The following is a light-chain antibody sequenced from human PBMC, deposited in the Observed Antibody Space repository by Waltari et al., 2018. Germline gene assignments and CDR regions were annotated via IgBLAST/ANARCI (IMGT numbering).Light chain of an antibody. CDR1: SSDVGGFDY. Sequence: QSALTQPPSASGSPGQSVTISCTGTSSDVGGFDYVSWYQQHPGKVPRPRILEVSRRPSGVPARFSGSKSGNTASLTVSGLQVEDEADYYCSSFAGSSQMLFGGGTKLTVL. CDR2: EVS. J-gene: IGLJ2*01. CDR3: SSFAGSSQML. V-gene: IGLV2-8*01.